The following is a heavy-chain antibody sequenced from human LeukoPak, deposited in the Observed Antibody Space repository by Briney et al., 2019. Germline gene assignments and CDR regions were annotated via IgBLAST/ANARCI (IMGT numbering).Heavy chain of an antibody. CDR3: ARRAESFSLDY. CDR2: IFHSGRA. D-gene: IGHD3-10*01. Sequence: SETLSLTCTVSGVAISSDDYYWTWIRQPPGAGLEWIGFIFHSGRAYYNPSLKSRVTISVDTSKNQFSLKLSSVTAADTAVYYCARRAESFSLDYWGQGTLVTVSS. V-gene: IGHV4-30-2*01. J-gene: IGHJ4*02. CDR1: GVAISSDDYY.